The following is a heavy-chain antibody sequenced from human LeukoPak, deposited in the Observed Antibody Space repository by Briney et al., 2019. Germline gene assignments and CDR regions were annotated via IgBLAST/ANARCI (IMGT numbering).Heavy chain of an antibody. J-gene: IGHJ4*02. D-gene: IGHD3-10*01. CDR1: GFSFSTYG. V-gene: IGHV3-30*02. CDR2: IRYDGSNK. CDR3: WRSQLWRGIVVR. Sequence: GGSLRLSCAASGFSFSTYGMHWVRQAPGKGLEWGAFIRYDGSNKYYADTVKGGFTGSRDNSKNTLYMQMKSVRAEDTGEYYSWRSQLWRGIVVRWGQGTLVTVSS.